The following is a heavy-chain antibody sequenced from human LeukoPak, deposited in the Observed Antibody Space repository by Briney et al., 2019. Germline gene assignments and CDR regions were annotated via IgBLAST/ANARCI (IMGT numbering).Heavy chain of an antibody. CDR2: ISGSGGST. J-gene: IGHJ4*02. CDR1: GFTFSSYA. Sequence: GGSLRLPCAASGFTFSSYAMSWVRQAPGKGLKWVSAISGSGGSTHYADSVKGRFTISRDNSKNTLYLQMNSLRAEDTAVYYCAKDGGYSGYDQPSDYWGQGTLVTVSS. CDR3: AKDGGYSGYDQPSDY. D-gene: IGHD5-12*01. V-gene: IGHV3-23*01.